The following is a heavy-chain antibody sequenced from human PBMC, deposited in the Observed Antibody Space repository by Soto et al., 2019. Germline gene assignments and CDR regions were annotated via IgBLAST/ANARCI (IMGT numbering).Heavy chain of an antibody. D-gene: IGHD3-22*01. V-gene: IGHV5-51*01. Sequence: GESLKISCKGSGYSFTSYWIGWVRQMSGKGLEWVGIIYPGDSDTRYSPSFQGQVTISADKSISTAYPQWSSLKASDTAMYYCAATYYYDSSGRGGHAFDIWGQGTMVTVSS. CDR1: GYSFTSYW. CDR3: AATYYYDSSGRGGHAFDI. CDR2: IYPGDSDT. J-gene: IGHJ3*02.